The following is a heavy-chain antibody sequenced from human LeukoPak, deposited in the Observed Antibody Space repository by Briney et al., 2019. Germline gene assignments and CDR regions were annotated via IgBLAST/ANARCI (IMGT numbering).Heavy chain of an antibody. CDR3: AKDPRYCSSTSCYVVPYLDY. J-gene: IGHJ4*02. Sequence: GGSLRLSCAASGFTFSSYAMSWVRQAPGKGLEWVSAISGSGGSTYYADSVKGRFTISRDNSKNTLYLQMNSLRAEDTAVYYCAKDPRYCSSTSCYVVPYLDYWGQGTLVTVSS. CDR1: GFTFSSYA. V-gene: IGHV3-23*01. CDR2: ISGSGGST. D-gene: IGHD2-2*01.